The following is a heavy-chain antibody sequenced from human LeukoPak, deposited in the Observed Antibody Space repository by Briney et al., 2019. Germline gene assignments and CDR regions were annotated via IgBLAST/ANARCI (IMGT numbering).Heavy chain of an antibody. CDR2: ISGSGGST. V-gene: IGHV3-23*01. CDR1: GFTFSSYA. CDR3: AKDPVSYYDILTGYIGFDY. Sequence: GGSLRLSCAASGFTFSSYAMSWVRQAPGKGLEWVSVISGSGGSTYYADSVKGRFTISRDNSKNTLYLQMNSLRAEDTAVYYCAKDPVSYYDILTGYIGFDYWGQGTLVTVSS. J-gene: IGHJ4*02. D-gene: IGHD3-9*01.